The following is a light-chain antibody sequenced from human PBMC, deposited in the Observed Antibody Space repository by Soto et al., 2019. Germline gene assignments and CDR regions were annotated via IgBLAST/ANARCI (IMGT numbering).Light chain of an antibody. Sequence: ILMTQSPATLSVSPGDTAILSCRASQSVGSNLAWYQQKPGQSPRRLIYRASIRAPGVPARFSGSGSGTEFTLTVTSLRSEDFAVYYCQNYDNWPPYTFGQGTKVDIK. CDR1: QSVGSN. CDR2: RAS. V-gene: IGKV3-15*01. J-gene: IGKJ2*01. CDR3: QNYDNWPPYT.